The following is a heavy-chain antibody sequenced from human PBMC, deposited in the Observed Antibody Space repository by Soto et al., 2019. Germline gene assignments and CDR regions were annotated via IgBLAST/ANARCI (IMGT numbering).Heavy chain of an antibody. D-gene: IGHD2-21*01. CDR2: VNPSGGHT. CDR3: TRGGDPYKTGH. V-gene: IGHV1-46*01. J-gene: IGHJ4*02. Sequence: AASVKVSCKASGDTFTDYYIHWVRQAPGQGLEWMGTVNPSGGHTTYAQHFLGRVTMTRDTSTSTLYMELTSLTSDDTAIYYCTRGGDPYKTGHWGQGTLVTVSS. CDR1: GDTFTDYY.